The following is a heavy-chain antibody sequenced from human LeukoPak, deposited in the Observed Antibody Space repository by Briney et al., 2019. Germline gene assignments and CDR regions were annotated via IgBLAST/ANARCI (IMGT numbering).Heavy chain of an antibody. CDR2: IRYDGSNK. Sequence: PGGSLRLSCAASGFTFSSYGMHWVRQAPGKGLEWVAFIRYDGSNKYYADSVKGRFTISKDNSKNTLYLQMNSLRAEDTAVYYCAKGPAGYSSGWNGGYYYMDVWGKGTTVTVSS. V-gene: IGHV3-30*02. CDR3: AKGPAGYSSGWNGGYYYMDV. CDR1: GFTFSSYG. J-gene: IGHJ6*03. D-gene: IGHD6-19*01.